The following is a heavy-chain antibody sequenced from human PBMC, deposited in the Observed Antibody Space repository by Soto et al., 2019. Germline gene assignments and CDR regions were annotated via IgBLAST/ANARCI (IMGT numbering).Heavy chain of an antibody. Sequence: EVQLVESGGGLVKPGGSLRLSCAASGFTFSTYSMNWVRQAPGKGLEGVSSISTSSSYIYYADSVKGRVTISRDNAKNSLYLQMNSLRAEDTAVYYCAMASSGWYSYFDYWGQGTLVTVSS. V-gene: IGHV3-21*01. J-gene: IGHJ4*02. D-gene: IGHD6-19*01. CDR1: GFTFSTYS. CDR3: AMASSGWYSYFDY. CDR2: ISTSSSYI.